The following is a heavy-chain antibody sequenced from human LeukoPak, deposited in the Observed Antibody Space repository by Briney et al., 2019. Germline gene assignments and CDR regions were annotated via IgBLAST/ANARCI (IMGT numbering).Heavy chain of an antibody. J-gene: IGHJ5*02. D-gene: IGHD2-2*01. CDR2: INPGGGST. Sequence: ASVKVSCKASGYTFTSYYMHWVRQAPGQGLEWMGIINPGGGSTSYAQKFQGRVTMTRDMSTSTVYMELSSLRSEDTAVYYCCISTLPAGWFDPWGQGTLVTVSS. CDR3: CISTLPAGWFDP. CDR1: GYTFTSYY. V-gene: IGHV1-46*01.